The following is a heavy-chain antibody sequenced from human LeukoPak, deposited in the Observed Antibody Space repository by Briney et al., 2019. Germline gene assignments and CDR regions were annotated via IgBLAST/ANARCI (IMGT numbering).Heavy chain of an antibody. CDR2: IYHSGSA. V-gene: IGHV4-4*02. Sequence: ASETLSLTCGVSGGSISSNNWWSWVRQPPGQGLEWIGEIYHSGSANYNPSLKSRVTISVDTSKNQFSLKLSSVTAADTAVYYCARSLKAITFGGVSNPFDIWGQGTMVTVSS. CDR3: ARSLKAITFGGVSNPFDI. CDR1: GGSISSNNW. J-gene: IGHJ3*02. D-gene: IGHD3-16*01.